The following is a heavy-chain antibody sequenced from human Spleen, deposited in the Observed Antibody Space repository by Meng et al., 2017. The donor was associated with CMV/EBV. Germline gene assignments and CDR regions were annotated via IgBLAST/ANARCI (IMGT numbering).Heavy chain of an antibody. D-gene: IGHD2-2*01. J-gene: IGHJ6*02. CDR3: ARESEADIVVVPAAMVYYYYGMDV. CDR1: GVTFSSNG. V-gene: IGHV3-30*02. CDR2: IRNDGSNE. Sequence: GESLKISCIVSGVTFSSNGMHWVRQAPGKGLEWVAFIRNDGSNEYYVDSVKGRFTISRDNSKNSLYLQMNSLRGEDTAVYYCARESEADIVVVPAAMVYYYYGMDVWGQGTTVTVSS.